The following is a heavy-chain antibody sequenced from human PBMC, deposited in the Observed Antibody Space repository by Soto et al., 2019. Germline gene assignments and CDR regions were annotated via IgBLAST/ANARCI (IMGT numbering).Heavy chain of an antibody. D-gene: IGHD2-8*02. V-gene: IGHV4-59*12. CDR1: GWSISSYY. CDR3: ARDKITGLFDY. Sequence: PSETLSLTCTVSGWSISSYYWSWIRQHPGKGLEWIGYIYYSGSTYYNPSLKSRVTISVDTSKNQFSLKLTSVTAADTAVYYCARDKITGLFDYWGQGTLVTVSS. CDR2: IYYSGST. J-gene: IGHJ4*02.